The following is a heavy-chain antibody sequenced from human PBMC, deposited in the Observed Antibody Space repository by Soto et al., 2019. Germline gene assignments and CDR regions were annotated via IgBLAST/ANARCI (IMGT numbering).Heavy chain of an antibody. Sequence: QVQLQQSGPGLVKPSQTLSLTCAISGDSVSRNSAAWSWIRQSPSRGLEWLGRTYYRSKWFNDSELLVKSRITINPDTSKDPFSMQLHSVTPEDTAVYYCVSEQRTVGGTRGYFDYGGQGTLVTVSS. J-gene: IGHJ4*02. D-gene: IGHD6-19*01. CDR1: GDSVSRNSAA. CDR2: TYYRSKWFN. V-gene: IGHV6-1*01. CDR3: VSEQRTVGGTRGYFDY.